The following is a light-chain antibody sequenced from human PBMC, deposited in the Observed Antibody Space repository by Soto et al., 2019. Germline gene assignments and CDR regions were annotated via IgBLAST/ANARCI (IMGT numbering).Light chain of an antibody. Sequence: SYELTQPPSVSVSPGQTASITCSGDKLGDKYASWYQLKPGQSPVLVIYQDTKRPSGIPERFSGSNSGTTATLSISGTQAMDEADSYCQAWDTSTVVFGGGTKLTVL. CDR3: QAWDTSTVV. CDR1: KLGDKY. V-gene: IGLV3-1*01. CDR2: QDT. J-gene: IGLJ2*01.